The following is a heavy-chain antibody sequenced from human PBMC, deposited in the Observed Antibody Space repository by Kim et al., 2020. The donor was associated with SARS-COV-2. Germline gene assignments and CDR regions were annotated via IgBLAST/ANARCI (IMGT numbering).Heavy chain of an antibody. CDR3: VRGFSRDSLGLY. D-gene: IGHD3-22*01. J-gene: IGHJ4*02. Sequence: SETLSLTCTVSGDSIDNGHRWGWVRQTPGKGLGGIGSIYHSGTAYYNLSLKSRVIMSVDPSKYQFSLRLTSMSAADTGVYYCVRGFSRDSLGLYWGQGTLVTVSS. CDR1: GDSIDNGHR. CDR2: IYHSGTA. V-gene: IGHV4-38-2*02.